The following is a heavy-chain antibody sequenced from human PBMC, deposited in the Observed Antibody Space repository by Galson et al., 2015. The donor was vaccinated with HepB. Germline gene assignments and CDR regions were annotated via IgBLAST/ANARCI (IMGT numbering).Heavy chain of an antibody. Sequence: SLRLSCAASGFTFSSYGMHWVRQAPGRGLEWVALISYDGSNKYYADSVKGRFTISRDNSKNTLYLQMHSLRADDTALYYCLAGFDYWGPGTLVTVSS. CDR2: ISYDGSNK. J-gene: IGHJ4*02. V-gene: IGHV3-30*03. CDR1: GFTFSSYG. D-gene: IGHD3-10*01. CDR3: LAGFDY.